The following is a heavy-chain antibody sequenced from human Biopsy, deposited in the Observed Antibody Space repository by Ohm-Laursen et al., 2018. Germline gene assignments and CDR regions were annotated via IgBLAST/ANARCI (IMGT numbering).Heavy chain of an antibody. V-gene: IGHV4-59*11. D-gene: IGHD3-22*01. CDR3: SRDRGYYSDRTVPGYFDL. J-gene: IGHJ2*01. Sequence: GTLSLTCAVSGGSFTSHYWSWIRQPPGKGLEWIGYVYYTGSTDYNPSLQSRVTISVDTSKNHFPLRLRSAAPADPAIYYCSRDRGYYSDRTVPGYFDLWGRGTLVTVSS. CDR2: VYYTGST. CDR1: GGSFTSHY.